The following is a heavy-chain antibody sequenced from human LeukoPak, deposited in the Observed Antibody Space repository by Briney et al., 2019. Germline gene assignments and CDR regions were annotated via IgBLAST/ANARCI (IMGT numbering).Heavy chain of an antibody. CDR1: GFTVSSNY. Sequence: GGSLRLSCAASGFTVSSNYMSWLPQAPGKGLEWVSVIYSGGSTYYCDSVKGRFTISRDNSKNTLYLQMNSLRAEDTAVYYCARDDDGSGSYYIAFGYYYYGMDVWGQGATVTVSS. CDR3: ARDDDGSGSYYIAFGYYYYGMDV. V-gene: IGHV3-66*01. J-gene: IGHJ6*02. D-gene: IGHD3-10*01. CDR2: IYSGGST.